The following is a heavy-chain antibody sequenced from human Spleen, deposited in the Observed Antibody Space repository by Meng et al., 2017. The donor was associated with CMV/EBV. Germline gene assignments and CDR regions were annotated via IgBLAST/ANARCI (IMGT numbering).Heavy chain of an antibody. CDR1: GFTFRSYT. V-gene: IGHV3-21*01. J-gene: IGHJ4*02. D-gene: IGHD5-18*01. CDR3: ARGAYNYGYPYYFDY. CDR2: ISTSSTYI. Sequence: SGFTFRSYTMNWVRQAPGKGLEWVSTISTSSTYIYYADSVKGRFTISGDNAKNSLSLQMNSLRDEDTAVYYCARGAYNYGYPYYFDYWGQGTLVTVSS.